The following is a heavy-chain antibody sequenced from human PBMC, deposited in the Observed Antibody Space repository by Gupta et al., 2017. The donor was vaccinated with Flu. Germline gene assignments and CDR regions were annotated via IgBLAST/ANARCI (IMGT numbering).Heavy chain of an antibody. CDR1: GGTFSSYA. CDR3: AKPGGSNRYNWNDNWYLDL. D-gene: IGHD1-1*01. CDR2: IIPIFGTA. Sequence: QVQLVQSGAEVKKPGSSVKVSCKASGGTFSSYAISWVRQAPGQGLEWMGGIIPIFGTANYAQKFQGRVTITADKSTSTAYMELSSLRSEDTAVYYCAKPGGSNRYNWNDNWYLDLWGRGTLVTVSS. V-gene: IGHV1-69*06. J-gene: IGHJ2*01.